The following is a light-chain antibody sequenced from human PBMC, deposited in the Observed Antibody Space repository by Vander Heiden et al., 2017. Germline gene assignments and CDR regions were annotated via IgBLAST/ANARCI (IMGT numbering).Light chain of an antibody. J-gene: IGKJ1*01. CDR1: QSVSTN. CDR2: AAS. Sequence: EIVMTQSPATLSVSPGERATLSCRASQSVSTNLAWYQQKPGQGPRLLIFAASTRAPGVPDRISGSGSGTEFALTISSRQSEDFAVYFCQQYNNWPPWTFGQGTKVEIK. V-gene: IGKV3-15*01. CDR3: QQYNNWPPWT.